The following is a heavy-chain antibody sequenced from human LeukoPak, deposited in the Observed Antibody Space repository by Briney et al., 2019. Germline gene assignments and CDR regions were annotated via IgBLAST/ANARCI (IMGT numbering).Heavy chain of an antibody. V-gene: IGHV3-15*01. CDR2: IKSKPDGGTT. CDR1: GFTFSSYA. CDR3: TTGGYYFDY. Sequence: PGRSLRLSCAASGFTFSSYAMHWVRQAPGKGLEWLGRIKSKPDGGTTDYAAPVKGRFTISRDDSKNTVYFQMNSLKTEDTAVYYCTTGGYYFDYWGQGTLVTVSS. J-gene: IGHJ4*02. D-gene: IGHD3-10*01.